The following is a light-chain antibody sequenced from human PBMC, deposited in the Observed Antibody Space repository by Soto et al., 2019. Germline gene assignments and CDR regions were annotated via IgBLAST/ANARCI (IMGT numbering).Light chain of an antibody. CDR1: QSVSSN. V-gene: IGKV3-15*01. CDR2: GAS. J-gene: IGKJ1*01. CDR3: QQHNNWPQ. Sequence: EIVMTQSPATLSVSPGERATLSCRASQSVSSNLAWYQQKPGQAPRLLIYGASTRATGIPARFSGSGSGTEFTLPISSLQSEDFAVYYCQQHNNWPQFGQGTKVEIK.